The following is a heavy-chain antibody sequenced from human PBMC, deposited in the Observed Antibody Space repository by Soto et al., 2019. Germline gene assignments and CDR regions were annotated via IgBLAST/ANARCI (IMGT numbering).Heavy chain of an antibody. CDR3: ARDISAAGMDY. Sequence: QVQLVESGGGVVQPGRSLRLSCAASGFTFSSYAMHWVHQAPGKGLEWVAVISYDGSNKYYADSVKGRFTISRDNSKNTLYLQMNSLRAEDTAVYYCARDISAAGMDYWGQGTLVTVSS. CDR1: GFTFSSYA. D-gene: IGHD6-13*01. CDR2: ISYDGSNK. V-gene: IGHV3-30-3*01. J-gene: IGHJ4*02.